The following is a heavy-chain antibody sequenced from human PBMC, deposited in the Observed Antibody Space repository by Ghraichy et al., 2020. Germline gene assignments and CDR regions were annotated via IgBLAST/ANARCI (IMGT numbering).Heavy chain of an antibody. CDR3: ARHVLLGINGRHYFDY. Sequence: TLSLTCTVSGGSISSYYWSWIRQPPGKGLEWIGYIYTSGSTNYNPSLKSRVTISVDTSKNQFSLKLSSVTAADTAVYYCARHVLLGINGRHYFDYWGQGTLVTVSS. D-gene: IGHD7-27*01. J-gene: IGHJ4*02. CDR1: GGSISSYY. CDR2: IYTSGST. V-gene: IGHV4-4*09.